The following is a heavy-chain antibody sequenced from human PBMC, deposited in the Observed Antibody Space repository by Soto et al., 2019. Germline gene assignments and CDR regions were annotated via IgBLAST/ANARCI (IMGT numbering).Heavy chain of an antibody. CDR2: ISRSGGTT. J-gene: IGHJ4*02. D-gene: IGHD6-19*01. V-gene: IGHV3-23*01. CDR3: AKVPGSGWLFGY. Sequence: GGSLRLSCAASGFTFSSLAMSWVRQAPGKGLEWVSGISRSGGTTYYADSVKGRFTISRDNSKHTLYLQVNSLRAVDTAVYYCAKVPGSGWLFGYWGQGTLVTVSS. CDR1: GFTFSSLA.